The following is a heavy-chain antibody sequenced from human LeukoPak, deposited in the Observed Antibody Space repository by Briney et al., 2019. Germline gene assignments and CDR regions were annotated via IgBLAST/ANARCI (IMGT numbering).Heavy chain of an antibody. CDR3: ARDPSITMIVGYFDY. D-gene: IGHD3-22*01. CDR1: GFTFSSYW. CDR2: IKQDGSEK. Sequence: GGSLRLSCAASGFTFSSYWMSWVRQAPGKGLEWVANIKQDGSEKYYVDSVKGQFTISRDNAKNSLYLQMNSLRAEDTAVYYCARDPSITMIVGYFDYWGQGTLVTVSS. V-gene: IGHV3-7*01. J-gene: IGHJ4*02.